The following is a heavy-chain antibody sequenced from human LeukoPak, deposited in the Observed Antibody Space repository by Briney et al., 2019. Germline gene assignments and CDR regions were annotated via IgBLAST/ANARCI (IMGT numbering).Heavy chain of an antibody. CDR2: ISGSGGST. D-gene: IGHD3-16*01. CDR1: GFTFSSYA. CDR3: AKAGRILRYFDY. V-gene: IGHV3-23*01. J-gene: IGHJ4*02. Sequence: GGSLRLSCAAYGFTFSSYAMSWVRQAPGKGLEWVSAISGSGGSTYYADSVKGRFTISRDNSKNTLYLQMNSLRAEDTAVYYCAKAGRILRYFDYWGQGTLVTVSS.